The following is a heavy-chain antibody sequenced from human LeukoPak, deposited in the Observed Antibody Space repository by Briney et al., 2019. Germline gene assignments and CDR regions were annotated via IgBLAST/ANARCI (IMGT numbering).Heavy chain of an antibody. CDR3: AKEAIGYSYSES. CDR2: IGGGNVYT. J-gene: IGHJ4*02. Sequence: GGSLRLSCAASGFTFSNYAMSWVRQAPGEGLEWVSAIGGGNVYTCYVDSVKGRFTISRDNSKNMLYLQMNSLRAEDTAVYYCAKEAIGYSYSESWGQGTLVTVSS. CDR1: GFTFSNYA. D-gene: IGHD1-26*01. V-gene: IGHV3-23*01.